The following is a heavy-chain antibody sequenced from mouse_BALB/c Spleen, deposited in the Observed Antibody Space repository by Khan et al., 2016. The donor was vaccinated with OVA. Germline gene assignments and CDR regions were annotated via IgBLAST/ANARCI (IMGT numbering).Heavy chain of an antibody. D-gene: IGHD2-3*01. CDR3: ATDGSRYNYAMDY. CDR2: IIYSGST. J-gene: IGHJ4*01. V-gene: IGHV3-2*02. Sequence: EVQLQESGPGLVKPSQSLSLPCPVTGYSITSAYAWNWIRHFPGNKLEWLGYIIYSGSTNYNPALKNRISLTRDTSKNKLFLQVNSVTTEYTATYYCATDGSRYNYAMDYWGQGTSVTVSS. CDR1: GYSITSAYA.